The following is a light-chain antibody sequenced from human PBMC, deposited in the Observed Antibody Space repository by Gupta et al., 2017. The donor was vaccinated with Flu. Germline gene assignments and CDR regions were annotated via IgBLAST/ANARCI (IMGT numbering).Light chain of an antibody. Sequence: PSSLAASVGDSVAINCRASQTSGISLKWYQQKPGKAPKHLIEAASSVQSGVQSRCSGRGSETDCTRTSSRLQTEDFAVYYRQQTYQGWYTFGQGTSLEI. J-gene: IGKJ2*01. CDR3: QQTYQGWYT. CDR2: AAS. CDR1: QTSGIS. V-gene: IGKV1-39*01.